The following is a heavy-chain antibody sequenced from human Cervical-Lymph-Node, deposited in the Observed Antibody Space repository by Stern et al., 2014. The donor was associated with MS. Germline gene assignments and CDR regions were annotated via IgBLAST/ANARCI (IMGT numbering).Heavy chain of an antibody. CDR1: GYTFTDYY. CDR2: INPHNGGT. CDR3: AREGSVTNALDI. Sequence: VQLVESGAEVKNPGASVRVYCKASGYTFTDYYFHWVRQSSGQGLEWMGRINPHNGGTDYAQKFQGRVTITRDRSINTAYMHLSSLTSDDAAVYYCAREGSVTNALDIWGQGTMVAVSS. J-gene: IGHJ3*02. D-gene: IGHD3-10*01. V-gene: IGHV1-2*06.